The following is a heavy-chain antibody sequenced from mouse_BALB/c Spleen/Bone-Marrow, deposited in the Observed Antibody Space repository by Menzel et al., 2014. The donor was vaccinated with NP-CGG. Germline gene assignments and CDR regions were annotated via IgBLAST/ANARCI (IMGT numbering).Heavy chain of an antibody. Sequence: EVQLMESGGGLVQPGGSLRLSCATSGFTFTDYYMNWVRQPPGKALEWLGFIRNKANGYTTEYSASVKGRFTIARDNSQSILYLQMITLRAEDSATYYCARDSRSTVSHFDYWGQGTTLTVSS. D-gene: IGHD1-1*01. CDR3: ARDSRSTVSHFDY. CDR2: IRNKANGYTT. V-gene: IGHV7-3*02. CDR1: GFTFTDYY. J-gene: IGHJ2*01.